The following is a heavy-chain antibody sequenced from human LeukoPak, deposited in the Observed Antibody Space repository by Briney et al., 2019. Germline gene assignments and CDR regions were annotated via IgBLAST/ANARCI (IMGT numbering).Heavy chain of an antibody. D-gene: IGHD3-22*01. CDR1: GYSFTSYW. J-gene: IGHJ3*02. V-gene: IGHV5-51*01. CDR2: IYPGDSDT. CDR3: ASASNEYYYDSSGYLAPSDAFDI. Sequence: GESLQISCKGSGYSFTSYWIGWVRQMPGKGLEWMGIIYPGDSDTRYSPSFQGQVTISADKSISTAYLQWSSLKASDTAMYYCASASNEYYYDSSGYLAPSDAFDIWGQGTMVTVSS.